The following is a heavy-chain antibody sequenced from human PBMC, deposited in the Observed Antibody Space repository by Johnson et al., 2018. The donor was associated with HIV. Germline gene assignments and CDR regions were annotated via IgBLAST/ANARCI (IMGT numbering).Heavy chain of an antibody. CDR3: AKDRILSGYGPGACDI. V-gene: IGHV3-30*02. J-gene: IGHJ3*02. CDR1: GFTFDDYA. Sequence: QVQLVESGGGLVQPGRSMRLSCAASGFTFDDYAMHWVRQAPGKGLEWVAFIRYDGSNKYYADSVKGRFTISRDNSKNTLYLQMNSLRAEDTAVYYCAKDRILSGYGPGACDIWGQGTLVTVSS. D-gene: IGHD3-9*01. CDR2: IRYDGSNK.